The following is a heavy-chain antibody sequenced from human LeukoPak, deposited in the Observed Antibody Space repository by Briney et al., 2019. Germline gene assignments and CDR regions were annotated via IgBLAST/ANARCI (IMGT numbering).Heavy chain of an antibody. CDR2: FSATDGSA. D-gene: IGHD6-13*01. J-gene: IGHJ3*01. CDR1: GFTVSSYG. Sequence: GGCLRLSCAASGFTVSSYGMTWVRQAPGKGLEWVSAFSATDGSAQYAESVRGRFTISTDNSKNSLYLQMNSLRDEDTAVYFCAKARIAAAGTGAFDVWGQGTMVTVSS. CDR3: AKARIAAAGTGAFDV. V-gene: IGHV3-23*01.